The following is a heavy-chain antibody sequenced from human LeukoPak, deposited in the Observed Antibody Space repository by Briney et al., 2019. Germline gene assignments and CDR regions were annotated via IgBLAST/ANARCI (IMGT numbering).Heavy chain of an antibody. CDR1: GFTFSSYS. V-gene: IGHV3-21*01. J-gene: IGHJ4*02. D-gene: IGHD3-22*01. CDR3: ARDVRDDSSGYIDY. CDR2: ISSSSSYI. Sequence: GGSLRLSCAASGFTFSSYSMNWVRQAPGKGLEWVSSISSSSSYIYYADSVKGRFTISRDNAKNSLYLQMNSLRAEDTAVYYCARDVRDDSSGYIDYWGQGTLVTVSS.